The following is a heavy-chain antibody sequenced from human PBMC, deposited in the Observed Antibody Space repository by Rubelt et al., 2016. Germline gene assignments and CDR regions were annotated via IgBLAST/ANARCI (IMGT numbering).Heavy chain of an antibody. V-gene: IGHV1-18*01. Sequence: QVQLVQSGSEVKKPGASVKVSCKASGYTFISYGITWVRQAPGQGLEWMGWISGNNGNTNYAQKLQGRVTMTTDTSTGTAYMELRGLRSDDTALYFCARDPNGDYDFDYWGPGTLVTVSS. J-gene: IGHJ4*02. CDR1: GYTFISYG. CDR2: ISGNNGNT. D-gene: IGHD4-17*01. CDR3: ARDPNGDYDFDY.